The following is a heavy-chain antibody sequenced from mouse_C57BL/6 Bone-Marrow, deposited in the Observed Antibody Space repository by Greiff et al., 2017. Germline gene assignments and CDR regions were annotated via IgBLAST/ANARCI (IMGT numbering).Heavy chain of an antibody. J-gene: IGHJ1*03. CDR1: GFTFSDYY. CDR2: INYDGSST. D-gene: IGHD1-1*01. CDR3: ARASYGSSPYWYFDV. V-gene: IGHV5-16*01. Sequence: EVKLVESEGGLVQPGSSMKLSCTASGFTFSDYYMAWVRQVPEKGLEWVANINYDGSSTYYLDSLKSRFIISRDNAKNILYLQMSRLKSEDTATYYCARASYGSSPYWYFDVWGTGTTVTVSS.